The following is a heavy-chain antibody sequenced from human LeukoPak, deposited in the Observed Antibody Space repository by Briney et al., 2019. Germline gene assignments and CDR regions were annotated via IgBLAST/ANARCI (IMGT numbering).Heavy chain of an antibody. CDR3: ATDRYRASGGMDV. D-gene: IGHD1-20*01. J-gene: IGHJ6*02. CDR2: FDPEGSKT. V-gene: IGHV1-24*01. CDR1: GYTLTELA. Sequence: GASVKVSCKVSGYTLTELAMHWVRQAPGKGLEWMGGFDPEGSKTIYAQKFQGRVTMTEDTSTDTAYMELSSLRSEDTAVYYCATDRYRASGGMDVWGQGTTVTVSS.